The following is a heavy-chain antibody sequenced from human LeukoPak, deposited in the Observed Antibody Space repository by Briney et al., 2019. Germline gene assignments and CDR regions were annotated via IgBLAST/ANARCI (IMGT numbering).Heavy chain of an antibody. CDR2: IYYSGST. CDR3: ARDVDATSGWFDP. V-gene: IGHV4-59*01. D-gene: IGHD2-15*01. CDR1: GGSISSYS. J-gene: IGHJ5*02. Sequence: SETLSLTCTVSGGSISSYSWSWIRQPPGKGLEWIGYIYYSGSTNYNPSLKSRVTISVDTSKNQFSLKLSSVTAADTAVYYCARDVDATSGWFDPWGQGTLVTVSS.